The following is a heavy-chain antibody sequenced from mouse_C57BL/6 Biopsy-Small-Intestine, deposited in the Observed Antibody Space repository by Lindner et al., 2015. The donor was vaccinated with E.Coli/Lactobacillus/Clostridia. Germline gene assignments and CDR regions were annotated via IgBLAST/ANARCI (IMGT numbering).Heavy chain of an antibody. Sequence: VQLQESGPELVKPGASVKMSCKASRYTFTDYIMHWVKQKPGQGLEWIGYINPYNDGTKYNEKFRGKVKLTSDKSSSTAYLEVSSLTSEDSAVYYCARGAGWLLPVDYWGQDTTLTVSS. CDR2: INPYNDGT. V-gene: IGHV1-14*01. J-gene: IGHJ2*01. CDR1: RYTFTDYI. CDR3: ARGAGWLLPVDY. D-gene: IGHD2-3*01.